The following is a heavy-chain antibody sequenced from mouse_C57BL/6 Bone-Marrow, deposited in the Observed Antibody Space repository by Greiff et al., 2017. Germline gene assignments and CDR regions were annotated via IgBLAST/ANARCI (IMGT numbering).Heavy chain of an antibody. CDR2: ISDGGSYT. V-gene: IGHV5-4*01. J-gene: IGHJ1*03. CDR1: GFTFSSYA. CDR3: ARDDYKRDWYFDV. D-gene: IGHD2-4*01. Sequence: DVMLVESGGGLVKPGGSLKLSCAASGFTFSSYAMSWVRPTPEKRLEWVATISDGGSYTYSPDNVKGRFTISRDNAKNNLYLQMSHLKSEDTAMYYCARDDYKRDWYFDVWGTGTTVTVSS.